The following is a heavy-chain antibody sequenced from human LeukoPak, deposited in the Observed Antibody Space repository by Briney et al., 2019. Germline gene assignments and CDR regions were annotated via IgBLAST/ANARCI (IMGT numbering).Heavy chain of an antibody. D-gene: IGHD6-13*01. CDR3: ARDGAWSSSSSGYYMDV. J-gene: IGHJ6*03. V-gene: IGHV3-30*07. CDR2: ISYDGSNK. Sequence: PGGSLRLSCAASGFTFSSYAMHWVRQAPGKGLEWVAVISYDGSNKYYADSVKGRFTISRDNSKNTLYLQMNSLRAEDTAVYYCARDGAWSSSSSGYYMDVWGKGTTVTVSS. CDR1: GFTFSSYA.